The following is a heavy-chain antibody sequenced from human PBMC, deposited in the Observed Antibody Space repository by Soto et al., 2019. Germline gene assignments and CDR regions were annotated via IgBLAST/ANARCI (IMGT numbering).Heavy chain of an antibody. CDR3: ARVGIAARPPSPWTYYYYYYMDV. D-gene: IGHD6-6*01. Sequence: PGGSLRLSCAASGFTFSSYGMHWVRQAPGKGLEWVAVISYDGSNKYYADSVKGRFTISRDNSKNTLYLQMNSLRAEDTSVYYCARVGIAARPPSPWTYYYYYYMDVWGKGTTVTVSS. CDR1: GFTFSSYG. V-gene: IGHV3-30*03. CDR2: ISYDGSNK. J-gene: IGHJ6*03.